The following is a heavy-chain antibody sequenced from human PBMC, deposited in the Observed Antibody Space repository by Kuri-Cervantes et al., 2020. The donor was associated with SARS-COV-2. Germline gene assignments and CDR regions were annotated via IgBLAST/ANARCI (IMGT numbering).Heavy chain of an antibody. J-gene: IGHJ6*03. D-gene: IGHD2-2*02. Sequence: GGSLRLSCAASGFTFDDYAMHWVRQAPGKGLEWVSGISWNSGSIGYADSVKGRFTISRDNAKNSLYLQMYSLRAEDTAVYYCANLPAAINNYYYYMDVWGKGTTVTVSS. CDR1: GFTFDDYA. CDR2: ISWNSGSI. CDR3: ANLPAAINNYYYYMDV. V-gene: IGHV3-9*01.